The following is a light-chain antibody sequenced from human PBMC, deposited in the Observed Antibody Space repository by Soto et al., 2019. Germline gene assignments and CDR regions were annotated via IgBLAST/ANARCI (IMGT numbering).Light chain of an antibody. V-gene: IGKV3-15*01. CDR1: QSVGSN. Sequence: EIVMTQSPATLSVSPGEGATLSCRAGQSVGSNLAWYQQKPGQAPRLLIYGASTRASGVPARFSGSVSGTEFTLTISSLQSEDFAVYYCQQYEDWPPQLTFGGGTKVEIK. CDR3: QQYEDWPPQLT. J-gene: IGKJ4*01. CDR2: GAS.